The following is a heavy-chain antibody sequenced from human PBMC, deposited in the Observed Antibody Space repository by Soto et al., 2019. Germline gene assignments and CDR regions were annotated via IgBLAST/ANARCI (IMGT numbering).Heavy chain of an antibody. J-gene: IGHJ4*02. CDR2: IKQDGSEK. Sequence: EVQLVESGGNLVQPGGSLRLSCAASGFTFSSYWMSWVRQAPGKGLEWVANIKQDGSEKYYVESVKGRFTISRDNAKNSLXLXXXXXXXXXXXXXXXXXXXXXXYYXWGQGPLVTVSS. CDR3: XXXXXXXYYX. D-gene: IGHD3-10*01. CDR1: GFTFSSYW. V-gene: IGHV3-7*02.